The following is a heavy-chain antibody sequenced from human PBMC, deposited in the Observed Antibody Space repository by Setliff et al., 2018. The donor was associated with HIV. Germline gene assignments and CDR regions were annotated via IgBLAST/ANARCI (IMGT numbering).Heavy chain of an antibody. CDR2: INPNSGGT. Sequence: ASVKVSCKAAGYSFAAYYIHWVRQAPGQGLEWMGWINPNSGGTNYAQKFQGRVTLTRDTSISTANMELSGLRTDDTAVYYCARDPALTYSGYVYWYFDLWGRGTLVTVSS. J-gene: IGHJ2*01. D-gene: IGHD5-12*01. CDR1: GYSFAAYY. CDR3: ARDPALTYSGYVYWYFDL. V-gene: IGHV1-2*02.